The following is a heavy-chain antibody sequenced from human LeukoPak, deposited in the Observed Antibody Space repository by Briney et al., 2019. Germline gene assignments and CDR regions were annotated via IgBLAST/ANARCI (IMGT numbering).Heavy chain of an antibody. CDR3: AKSTGGSCYSGSGY. CDR2: INDGGDST. J-gene: IGHJ4*02. V-gene: IGHV3-23*01. Sequence: SWVRQAPGKGQDWVSVINDGGDSTYYAGSVKGRFTISRDNSKNTLYLQMNSLRAEDTAVYYCAKSTGGSCYSGSGYWGQGTLVTVSS. D-gene: IGHD2-15*01.